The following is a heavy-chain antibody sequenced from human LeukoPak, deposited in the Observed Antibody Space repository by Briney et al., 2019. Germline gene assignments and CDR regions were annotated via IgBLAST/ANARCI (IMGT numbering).Heavy chain of an antibody. V-gene: IGHV4-4*07. J-gene: IGHJ6*02. Sequence: SETLSLTCTVSGGSIGSYYWSWIRQPAGKGLEWIGRIYTSGSTNYNPSLKSRVTMSVDTSKNQFSLKLSSVTAADTAVYYCARDRRVVAGTNGMDVWGQGTTVTVSS. CDR3: ARDRRVVAGTNGMDV. D-gene: IGHD6-19*01. CDR2: IYTSGST. CDR1: GGSIGSYY.